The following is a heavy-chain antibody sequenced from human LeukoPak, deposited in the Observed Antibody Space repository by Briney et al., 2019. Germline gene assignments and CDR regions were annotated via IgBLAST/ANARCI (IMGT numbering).Heavy chain of an antibody. CDR3: AKEAAFGYSSSWYYFDY. J-gene: IGHJ4*02. D-gene: IGHD6-13*01. V-gene: IGHV3-23*01. CDR2: ISGSGGST. CDR1: GFTFSSYA. Sequence: PGGSLRLSCAASGFTFSSYAMSWVRQAPGKGLEWVSAISGSGGSTYYADSVKGRFTISRDNSKNTLYLQMNSLRAEDTAVYYCAKEAAFGYSSSWYYFDYWGQGTLVTVSS.